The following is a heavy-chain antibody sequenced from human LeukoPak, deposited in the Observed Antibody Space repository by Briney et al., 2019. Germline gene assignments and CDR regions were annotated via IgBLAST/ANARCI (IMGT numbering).Heavy chain of an antibody. CDR1: GFTFSSNA. D-gene: IGHD4-23*01. J-gene: IGHJ4*02. CDR3: TKELHGGIAGTLGFDY. Sequence: GGSLRLPCVASGFTFSSNAMSWVRQAPGKGLEWVSAVSGSGDRTYYADSVKGRFTVSRENSKSTLHLQMNRLRVEDTAIYYCTKELHGGIAGTLGFDYWGQGSLVTVSS. CDR2: VSGSGDRT. V-gene: IGHV3-23*01.